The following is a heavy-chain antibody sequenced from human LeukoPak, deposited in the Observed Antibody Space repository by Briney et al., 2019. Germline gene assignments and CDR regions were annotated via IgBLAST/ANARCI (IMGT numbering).Heavy chain of an antibody. Sequence: PSETLSLTCTVSGASLISYYWNWIRQPPGKGLEWIGYIYYNGSPNYNPSLKSRVTMSQDTSKNQFSLKLTSVTAADTAVYYCARDSHSYERSGYYHFDYWGQGSLVTVSS. V-gene: IGHV4-59*01. CDR3: ARDSHSYERSGYYHFDY. D-gene: IGHD3-22*01. CDR1: GASLISYY. CDR2: IYYNGSP. J-gene: IGHJ4*02.